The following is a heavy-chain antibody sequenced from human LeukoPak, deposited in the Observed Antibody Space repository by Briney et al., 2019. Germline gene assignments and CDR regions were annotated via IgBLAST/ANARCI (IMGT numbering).Heavy chain of an antibody. J-gene: IGHJ4*02. CDR1: GASISGGSYY. Sequence: TPSETLSLTCTVSGASISGGSYYWSWIRQPAGKGLEWIGRIYTSGSTNYNPSLKSRVTMSVDTSKNQFSLKLSSVTAADTAVYYCARVSLVRGAPDYYFDYWGQGTLVTVSS. CDR3: ARVSLVRGAPDYYFDY. CDR2: IYTSGST. D-gene: IGHD3-10*01. V-gene: IGHV4-61*02.